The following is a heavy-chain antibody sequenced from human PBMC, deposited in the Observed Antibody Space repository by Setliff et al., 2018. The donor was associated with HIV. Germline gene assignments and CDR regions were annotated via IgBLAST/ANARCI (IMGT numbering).Heavy chain of an antibody. CDR2: IFSSGTY. CDR3: ARMAPDGTGGYYFDA. V-gene: IGHV4-4*07. J-gene: IGHJ4*02. CDR1: NGSINNYF. Sequence: KSSETLSLTCTVSNGSINNYFWSWIRQPAGKRLEWIGRIFSSGTYNYNPSLRSRVTISVDASNKKFSLNLMSVTAADTAVYYCARMAPDGTGGYYFDAWGQGTLVTVSS. D-gene: IGHD3-16*01.